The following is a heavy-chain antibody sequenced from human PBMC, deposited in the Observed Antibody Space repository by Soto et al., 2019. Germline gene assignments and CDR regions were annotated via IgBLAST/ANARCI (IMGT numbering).Heavy chain of an antibody. J-gene: IGHJ4*02. CDR3: AIHKNVYGDPREY. V-gene: IGHV4-34*01. CDR1: GGSFSGYY. Sequence: QVQLQQWGAGLLKPSETLSLTCAVSGGSFSGYYWYWIRQPPGKGLEWIGEINHSGSTNYNPSLNSRVTISVDSSKNQSSLNLSSVTAADTAVYYCAIHKNVYGDPREYWGQGTLVTVSS. D-gene: IGHD4-17*01. CDR2: INHSGST.